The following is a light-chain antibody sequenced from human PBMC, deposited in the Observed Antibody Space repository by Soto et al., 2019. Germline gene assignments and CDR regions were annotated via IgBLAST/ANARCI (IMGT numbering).Light chain of an antibody. CDR2: GNS. J-gene: IGLJ7*01. V-gene: IGLV1-40*01. CDR1: SSNIGAGYD. CDR3: QSYDSSLSGAV. Sequence: QPVLTQPPSVSGAPGQRGTISCTGSSSNIGAGYDVHWYQQLPGTAPKLLIYGNSNRPSGVPYRFSGSKSGTSASLAITGLQAEDEADYYCQSYDSSLSGAVFGGGTQLTVL.